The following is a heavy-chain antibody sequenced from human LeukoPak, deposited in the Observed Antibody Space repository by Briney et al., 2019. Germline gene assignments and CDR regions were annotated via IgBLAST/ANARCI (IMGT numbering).Heavy chain of an antibody. D-gene: IGHD4-17*01. Sequence: GGSLRLSCAASGFTFDDYAMHWVRQAPGKGLEWVSLISWDGGSTYYADSVKGRFTISRDNSKNSLYLQMNSLRAEDTALYYCAKDISEKTRGFMTTGAFDIWGQGTMVTVSS. CDR2: ISWDGGST. CDR1: GFTFDDYA. J-gene: IGHJ3*02. CDR3: AKDISEKTRGFMTTGAFDI. V-gene: IGHV3-43D*03.